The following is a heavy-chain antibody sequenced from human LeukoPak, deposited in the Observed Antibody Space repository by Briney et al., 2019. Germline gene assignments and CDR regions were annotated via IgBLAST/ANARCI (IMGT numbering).Heavy chain of an antibody. CDR1: GFTFSSYS. CDR3: ARPSTVTPLHRAFDV. D-gene: IGHD4-17*01. CDR2: ISSSSSTI. J-gene: IGHJ6*02. V-gene: IGHV3-48*02. Sequence: GRSLRLSCVASGFTFSSYSMNWVRQAPGKGLERVSYISSSSSTIYYADSVKGRSTVSRDNAKNSLYLQINSLRDEDTAVYYCARPSTVTPLHRAFDVWGQGTTVTVSS.